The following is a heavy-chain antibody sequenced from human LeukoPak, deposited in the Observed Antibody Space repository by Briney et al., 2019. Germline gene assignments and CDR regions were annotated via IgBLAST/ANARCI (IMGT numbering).Heavy chain of an antibody. CDR3: ARGSHYYGSGSYYVDY. D-gene: IGHD3-10*01. CDR1: GFTFSSYA. J-gene: IGHJ4*02. V-gene: IGHV4-34*01. Sequence: GSLRLSCAASGFTFSSYAMSWVRQAPGKGLEWIGEINHSGSTNYNPSLKSRVTISVDTSKNQFSLKLSSVTAADTAVYYCARGSHYYGSGSYYVDYWGQGTLVTVSS. CDR2: INHSGST.